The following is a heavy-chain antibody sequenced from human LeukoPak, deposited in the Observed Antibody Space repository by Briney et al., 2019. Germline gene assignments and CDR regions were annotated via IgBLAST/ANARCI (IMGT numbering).Heavy chain of an antibody. CDR1: GFTFDTYA. J-gene: IGHJ4*02. CDR2: ISGGSSST. Sequence: PGGSLRLSCAASGFTFDTYAMTWVRQAPGKGLEWVSAISGGSSSTYYADYVKGRFTISRDNSKNTLYLQMNSLRTEDTAVYYCAKGPLRDYSDSSSYRRGGYYFDYWGEGTLVTVSS. CDR3: AKGPLRDYSDSSSYRRGGYYFDY. D-gene: IGHD3-22*01. V-gene: IGHV3-23*01.